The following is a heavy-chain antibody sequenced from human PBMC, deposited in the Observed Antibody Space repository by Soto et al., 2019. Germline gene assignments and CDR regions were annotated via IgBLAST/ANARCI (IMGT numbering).Heavy chain of an antibody. D-gene: IGHD2-2*02. V-gene: IGHV1-2*04. CDR3: ARDQVPAAIEKYYYYGMDV. CDR2: INPNSGGT. J-gene: IGHJ6*02. Sequence: ASVKVSCKASGYTFTDHYLHWVRQAPGQGLEWMGWINPNSGGTNYAQKFQGWVTMTRDTSITTAYMELSRLRSDDTAVYYCARDQVPAAIEKYYYYGMDVWGQGTTVTVSS. CDR1: GYTFTDHY.